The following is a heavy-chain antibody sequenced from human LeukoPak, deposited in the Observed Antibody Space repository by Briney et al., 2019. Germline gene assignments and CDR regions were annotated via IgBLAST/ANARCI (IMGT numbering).Heavy chain of an antibody. CDR1: GGSISSGDYY. CDR3: ARSLWFSLDY. V-gene: IGHV4-30-4*08. CDR2: IYYSGST. Sequence: SETLSLTCTVSGGSISSGDYYWSWIRQPPGTGLEWIGYIYYSGSTCYNPSLKSRVTISVDTSKNQFSLKLSSVTAADTAVYYCARSLWFSLDYWGQGTLVTVSS. J-gene: IGHJ4*02. D-gene: IGHD3-10*01.